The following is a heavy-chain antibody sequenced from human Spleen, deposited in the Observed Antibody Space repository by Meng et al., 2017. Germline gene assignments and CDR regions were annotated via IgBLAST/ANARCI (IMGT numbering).Heavy chain of an antibody. Sequence: QVQLVQSGAEVKKPGAPVRISCKASGYTFTTYTIQWARQAPGQSLEWRGWVIAGSGQTKYSQKLQGRVAITRDTSASTGYMELRSLRADDTAVYYCARDPSNTSGRHAYLDFWGQGTLVTVSS. CDR1: GYTFTTYT. CDR3: ARDPSNTSGRHAYLDF. J-gene: IGHJ4*02. V-gene: IGHV1-3*01. D-gene: IGHD6-19*01. CDR2: VIAGSGQT.